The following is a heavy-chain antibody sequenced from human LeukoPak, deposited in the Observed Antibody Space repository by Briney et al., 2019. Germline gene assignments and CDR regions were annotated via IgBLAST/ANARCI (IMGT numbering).Heavy chain of an antibody. J-gene: IGHJ4*02. D-gene: IGHD6-19*01. CDR2: IYYSGST. CDR1: GGSISSYY. V-gene: IGHV4-59*12. CDR3: ASTVATGPSSGLDY. Sequence: PSETLSLTCTVSGGSISSYYWSWLRQPPGKGLEWIGYIYYSGSTNYNPSLKSRVTISVDTSKNQFSLKLSSVTAADTAVYYCASTVATGPSSGLDYWGQGTLVTVSS.